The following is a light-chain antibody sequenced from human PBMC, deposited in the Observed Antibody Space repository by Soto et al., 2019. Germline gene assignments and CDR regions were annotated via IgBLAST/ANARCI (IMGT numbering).Light chain of an antibody. Sequence: DIQMTQSPSTLSASVGDRVIITCRASQSISSRLAWYHQKPGKAPKFLVYDASNLESGVPSRFSGSGSGTEFPLTISTLQPDDFATYHCQQYNSYSVTFGQGTKVDTK. J-gene: IGKJ1*01. V-gene: IGKV1-5*01. CDR3: QQYNSYSVT. CDR1: QSISSR. CDR2: DAS.